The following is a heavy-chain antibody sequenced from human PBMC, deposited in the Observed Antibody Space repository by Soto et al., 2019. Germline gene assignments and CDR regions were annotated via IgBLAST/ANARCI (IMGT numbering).Heavy chain of an antibody. Sequence: QVQLVQSGAEVKKPESSVKVSCKAPGGTFSTYAISWVRQAPGQGLEWMGGIIPMFGTANYAQRFQDRFTITADESTNTVDMELSSLRSEDTAVYFCASGIQLWLRRINNGYSGWGQGTLVTVSS. CDR2: IIPMFGTA. CDR3: ASGIQLWLRRINNGYSG. V-gene: IGHV1-69*12. D-gene: IGHD5-18*01. J-gene: IGHJ4*02. CDR1: GGTFSTYA.